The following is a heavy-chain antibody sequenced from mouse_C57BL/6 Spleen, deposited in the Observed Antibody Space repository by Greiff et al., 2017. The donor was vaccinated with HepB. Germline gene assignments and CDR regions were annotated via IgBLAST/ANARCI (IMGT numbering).Heavy chain of an antibody. CDR2: VYPGDGDT. D-gene: IGHD2-1*01. J-gene: IGHJ3*01. CDR3: AREDYGNLFAY. Sequence: VQLQQSGAELVKPGASVKISCKASGYAFSSYWMNWVKQRPGKGLEWIGQVYPGDGDTNYNGKFKGKATLTADKSSSTAYMQLSSLTSEDSAVYFCAREDYGNLFAYWGPGTLVTVAA. CDR1: GYAFSSYW. V-gene: IGHV1-80*01.